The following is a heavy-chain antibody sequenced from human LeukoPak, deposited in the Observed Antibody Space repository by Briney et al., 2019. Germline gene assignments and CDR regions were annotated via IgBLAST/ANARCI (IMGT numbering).Heavy chain of an antibody. CDR2: ISSSSSYI. CDR3: ARAPYCSSTSCFGFDY. Sequence: PGGSLRLSCAASGFTFSSYSMNWVRQAPGRGLEWVSSISSSSSYIYYADSVKGRFTISRDNAKNSLYLQMNSLRAEDTAVYYCARAPYCSSTSCFGFDYWGQGTLVTVSS. V-gene: IGHV3-21*01. CDR1: GFTFSSYS. J-gene: IGHJ4*02. D-gene: IGHD2-2*01.